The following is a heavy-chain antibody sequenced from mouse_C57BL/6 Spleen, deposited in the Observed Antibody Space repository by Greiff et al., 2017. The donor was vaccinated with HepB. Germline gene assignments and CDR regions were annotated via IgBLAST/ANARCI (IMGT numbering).Heavy chain of an antibody. D-gene: IGHD1-1*01. V-gene: IGHV1-61*01. CDR3: ARSGSLTTVVAPFAY. Sequence: QVHVKQPGAELVRPGSSVKLSCKASGYTFTSYWMDWVKQRPGQGLEWIGNIYPSDSETHYNQKFKDKATLTVDKSSSTAYMQLSSLTSEDSAVYYCARSGSLTTVVAPFAYWGQGTLVTVSA. CDR2: IYPSDSET. CDR1: GYTFTSYW. J-gene: IGHJ3*01.